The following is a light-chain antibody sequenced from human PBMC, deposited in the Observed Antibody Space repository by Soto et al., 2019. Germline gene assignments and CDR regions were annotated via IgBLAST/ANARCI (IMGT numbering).Light chain of an antibody. V-gene: IGLV2-8*01. CDR2: EVN. CDR3: SSYAGSNNLGV. J-gene: IGLJ1*01. CDR1: SIDVGFFNY. Sequence: QSGLTESPSVSGSPGQSVTISYNGTSIDVGFFNYVSWYQHHPGKVPKFLIYEVNKRPSGVPDRFSGSKSGNTASLTVSGLQAEDEADYYCSSYAGSNNLGVFGTGTKVTGL.